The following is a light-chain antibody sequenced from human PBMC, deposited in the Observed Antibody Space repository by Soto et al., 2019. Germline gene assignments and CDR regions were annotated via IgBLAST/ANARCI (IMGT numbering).Light chain of an antibody. J-gene: IGLJ1*01. Sequence: QFVLTQPPSVSVAPGQRVTISCTGSSSNIGAGYDVHWYQQLPGTAPKLLIYGNSNRPSGVPDRFSGSKSGTSASLAITGLQAEDEADYYCQSYDSSLSIYVFGTGTKVTVL. CDR1: SSNIGAGYD. CDR3: QSYDSSLSIYV. CDR2: GNS. V-gene: IGLV1-40*01.